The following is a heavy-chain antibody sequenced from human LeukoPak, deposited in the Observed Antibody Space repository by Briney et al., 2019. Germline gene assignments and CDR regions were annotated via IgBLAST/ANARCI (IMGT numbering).Heavy chain of an antibody. Sequence: PGGFLRLSCAASGFTFSSYWMSWVRQAPGKGLEWVANIKQDGSEKYYVDSVKGRFTISRDNAKNSLYLQMNSLRAEDTAVYYCAREDWYYDFWSGPTPHYMDVWGKGTTVTVSS. D-gene: IGHD3-3*01. V-gene: IGHV3-7*01. CDR1: GFTFSSYW. J-gene: IGHJ6*03. CDR3: AREDWYYDFWSGPTPHYMDV. CDR2: IKQDGSEK.